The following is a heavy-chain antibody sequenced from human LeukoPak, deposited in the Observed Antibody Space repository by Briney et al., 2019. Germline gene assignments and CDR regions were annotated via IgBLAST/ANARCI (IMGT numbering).Heavy chain of an antibody. J-gene: IGHJ4*02. CDR1: GFTFSSYA. CDR2: ISGSGGST. Sequence: SGGSLRLSCAASGFTFSSYAMSWVRQAPGKGLEWVSAISGSGGSTYYADSVKGRFTISRDNSKNTLYLQMNSLRAEDTAVYYCAKGAGYASDQGRRYFDFWGQGALVTVSS. V-gene: IGHV3-23*01. CDR3: AKGAGYASDQGRRYFDF. D-gene: IGHD5-18*01.